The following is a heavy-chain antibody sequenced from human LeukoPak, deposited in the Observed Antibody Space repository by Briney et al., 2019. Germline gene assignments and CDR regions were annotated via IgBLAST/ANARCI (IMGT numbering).Heavy chain of an antibody. Sequence: GGSLRLSCAASGFTFSSHWMHWVRQAPGKRLVWVSRIISDGSTRNYADSVKGRFTIFRANAKNTLYLQMNSLRAEDTAIYYCARGHVPGSDRHWDYWGQGAQVTVSS. J-gene: IGHJ4*02. CDR3: ARGHVPGSDRHWDY. D-gene: IGHD3-10*01. CDR2: IISDGSTR. V-gene: IGHV3-74*01. CDR1: GFTFSSHW.